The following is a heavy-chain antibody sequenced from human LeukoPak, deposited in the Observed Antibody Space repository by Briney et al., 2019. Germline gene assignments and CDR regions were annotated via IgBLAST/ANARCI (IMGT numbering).Heavy chain of an antibody. Sequence: ASVKVSCKASGYTFTGYHIHWVRQAPGQGLEWMGWINPNSGGANSAQRFLGRVTMTRDTSISTAYMELRSLRSDDTAVYYCARNPAQQLSQGKWFDPWGQGTLVTVSS. D-gene: IGHD6-13*01. J-gene: IGHJ5*02. V-gene: IGHV1-2*02. CDR1: GYTFTGYH. CDR2: INPNSGGA. CDR3: ARNPAQQLSQGKWFDP.